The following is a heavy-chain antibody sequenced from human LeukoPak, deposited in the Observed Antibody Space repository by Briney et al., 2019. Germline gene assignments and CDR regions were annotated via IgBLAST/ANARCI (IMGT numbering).Heavy chain of an antibody. CDR2: IDPSDSYT. J-gene: IGHJ4*02. D-gene: IGHD3-16*02. V-gene: IGHV5-10-1*01. CDR3: ASTSSWYRSFDY. CDR1: GYSFTSYW. Sequence: GESLKISCKGSGYSFTSYWISWVRQMPGKGLEWMGRIDPSDSYTNYSPSFQGHVTISADKSISTAYLQWSSLKASDTAMYYCASTSSWYRSFDYWGQGTLVTVSS.